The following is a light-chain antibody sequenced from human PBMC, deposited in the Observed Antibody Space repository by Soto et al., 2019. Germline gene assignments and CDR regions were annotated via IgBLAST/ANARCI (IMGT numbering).Light chain of an antibody. CDR1: NSNIGAGYN. V-gene: IGLV1-40*01. J-gene: IGLJ1*01. CDR3: QSYGDSLSGYV. Sequence: HSVLTQPPSVSRAPGQRVPISCTGSNSNIGAGYNVHWYQPLPGTAPKLLLYGNSNRPSGVPDRFSGAKAGTSAALTITGLQAEDEADYYCQSYGDSLSGYVVGTGTKAPS. CDR2: GNS.